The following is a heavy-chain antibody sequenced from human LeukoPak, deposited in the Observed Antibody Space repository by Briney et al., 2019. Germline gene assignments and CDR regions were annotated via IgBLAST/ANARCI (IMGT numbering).Heavy chain of an antibody. D-gene: IGHD1-7*01. CDR2: IKQDGSEK. J-gene: IGHJ4*02. CDR1: GFTFSNYW. V-gene: IGHV3-7*01. Sequence: TGGSLRLSCAASGFTFSNYWMSWVRQAPGKGLQWVANIKQDGSEKYYVDSVKGRFAISRDNAKKSLYQQMNSLRAEDTAVYYCARDDDWNYEDYWGQGTLVTVSS. CDR3: ARDDDWNYEDY.